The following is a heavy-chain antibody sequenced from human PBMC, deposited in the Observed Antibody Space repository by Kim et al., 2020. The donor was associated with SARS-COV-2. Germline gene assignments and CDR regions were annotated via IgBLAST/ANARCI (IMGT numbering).Heavy chain of an antibody. CDR1: GGSFSGYY. CDR2: INHSGST. Sequence: SETLSLTCAVYGGSFSGYYWSWIRQPPGKGLEWIGEINHSGSTNYNPSLMSRVTISVDTSKNQFSLKLSSVTAADTAVYYCARVDYGEDYWGQGTLVTVSS. V-gene: IGHV4-34*01. J-gene: IGHJ4*02. D-gene: IGHD4-17*01. CDR3: ARVDYGEDY.